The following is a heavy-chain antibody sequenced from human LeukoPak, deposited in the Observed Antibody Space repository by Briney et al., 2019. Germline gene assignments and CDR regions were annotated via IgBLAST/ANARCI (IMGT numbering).Heavy chain of an antibody. CDR3: ARVELSSSGSYYFDY. D-gene: IGHD1-1*01. J-gene: IGHJ4*02. V-gene: IGHV1-2*06. Sequence: ASVKVSCKTSGYTSPDFYLHWLRQSPGQGLEWMGRINPNSGVTNSAQKFQDRVTMTRDTSIDTAYMELNSLRSDDTAVYYCARVELSSSGSYYFDYWGQGTLVTVSS. CDR2: INPNSGVT. CDR1: GYTSPDFY.